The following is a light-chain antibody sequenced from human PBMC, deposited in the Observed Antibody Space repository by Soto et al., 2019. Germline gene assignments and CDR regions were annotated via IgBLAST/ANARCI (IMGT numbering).Light chain of an antibody. CDR2: WAS. CDR3: QQYESTPPT. Sequence: DIVMTQSPDSLAVSLGERATINCKSSQSVLYSSNNKNYLAWYQQRPGHPPKLLIYWASTRESWVPDRFSGSGSGTDLTLTITSLQAEDVAVYYCQQYESTPPTFGQGTKLEIK. J-gene: IGKJ2*01. CDR1: QSVLYSSNNKNY. V-gene: IGKV4-1*01.